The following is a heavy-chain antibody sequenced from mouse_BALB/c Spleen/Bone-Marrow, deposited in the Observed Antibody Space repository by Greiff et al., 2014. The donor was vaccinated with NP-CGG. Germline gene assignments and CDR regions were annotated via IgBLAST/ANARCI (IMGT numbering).Heavy chain of an antibody. J-gene: IGHJ4*01. D-gene: IGHD1-1*01. CDR1: GFTFSSYT. CDR3: TRDPFYYGSSYAMDY. Sequence: EVQVVESGGGLVKPGGSLKLSCAASGFTFSSYTMSWVRQTPEKRLEWVATISSDGSYTYYPDSVKGRFTISRDNAKNTLYLQMSSLKSEDTAMYYCTRDPFYYGSSYAMDYWGQGTSVTVSS. CDR2: ISSDGSYT. V-gene: IGHV5-6-4*01.